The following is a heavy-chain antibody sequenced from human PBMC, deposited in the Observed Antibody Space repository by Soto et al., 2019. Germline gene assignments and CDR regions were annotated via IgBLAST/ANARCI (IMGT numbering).Heavy chain of an antibody. CDR2: ISYEGSRQ. V-gene: IGHV3-30*18. CDR1: GFAFSNYD. CDR3: AKDDYGMDV. Sequence: QAQLVESGGGVVQPGKSLRLSCVTSGFAFSNYDVHWVRQAPGKGLEWVAVISYEGSRQYYAESVKGRFTISRDNSKNTLSLQMNGLRAEDTALYYCAKDDYGMDVWGRGTTVSVSS. J-gene: IGHJ6*02.